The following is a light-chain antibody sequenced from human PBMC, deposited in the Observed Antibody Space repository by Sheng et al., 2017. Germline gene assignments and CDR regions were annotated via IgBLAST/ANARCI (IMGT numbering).Light chain of an antibody. CDR1: QSISSW. Sequence: DIQMTQSPSTLSASVGDRVTITCRASQSISSWLAWYQQKPGKAPKILIYKASILESGVPSRFSGSGSGTEFTLTISSLQPDDIATYYCQKYESSWTFSQGTKVEIK. CDR3: QKYESSWT. CDR2: KAS. V-gene: IGKV1-5*03. J-gene: IGKJ1*01.